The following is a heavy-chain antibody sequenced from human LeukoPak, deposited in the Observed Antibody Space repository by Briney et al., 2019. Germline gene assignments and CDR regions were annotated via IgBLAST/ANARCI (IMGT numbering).Heavy chain of an antibody. V-gene: IGHV3-53*01. CDR3: ARDWTISTDAFDI. D-gene: IGHD3-3*01. Sequence: GGSLRLSCAAARLTASSNYMSWVRHAPGKGLGWVSVIYSGGSTYYASSVKGRFTISRNNSKNTLYLQMNSLRAADTAVYYCARDWTISTDAFDIWGQGTMVTVSS. CDR2: IYSGGST. CDR1: RLTASSNY. J-gene: IGHJ3*02.